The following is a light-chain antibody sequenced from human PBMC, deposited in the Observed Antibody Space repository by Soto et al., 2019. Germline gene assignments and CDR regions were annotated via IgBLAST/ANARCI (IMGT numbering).Light chain of an antibody. Sequence: DIQMTQSPSSLSTSVGDRVTITCRASQGISNFLAWYQQKPWKVPKLLISAASTLQSGVPSRFSGSGSCTDFTRTITSLQPADVETYYCQKYSSVITFGQGTRLEIK. J-gene: IGKJ5*01. CDR1: QGISNF. CDR3: QKYSSVIT. V-gene: IGKV1-27*01. CDR2: AAS.